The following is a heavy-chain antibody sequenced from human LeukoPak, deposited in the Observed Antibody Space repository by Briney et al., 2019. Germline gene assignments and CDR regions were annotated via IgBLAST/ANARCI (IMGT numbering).Heavy chain of an antibody. Sequence: PSETLSLTCTVSGGSISSYYWSWIRQPPGKGLEWIGEINHSGSTNYNPSLKSRVTISVDSSQIQFSLRVSSVTAADTAVYFCAGIEMATTKFAYWGQGALVTVSS. CDR1: GGSISSYY. CDR3: AGIEMATTKFAY. J-gene: IGHJ4*02. V-gene: IGHV4-34*01. CDR2: INHSGST. D-gene: IGHD1-1*01.